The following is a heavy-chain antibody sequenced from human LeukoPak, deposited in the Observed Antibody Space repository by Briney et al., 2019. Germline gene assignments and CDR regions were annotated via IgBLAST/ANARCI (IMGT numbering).Heavy chain of an antibody. CDR3: AKGAMIQLWLEYYFDY. CDR2: ISGSGGST. V-gene: IGHV3-23*01. Sequence: PGASLRLSCAASGFTFSSYAMSWVRQAPGKGLEWVSAISGSGGSTYYADSVKGRFTISRDNSKNTLYLQMNSLRAEDTAVYYCAKGAMIQLWLEYYFDYWGQGTLVTVSS. CDR1: GFTFSSYA. J-gene: IGHJ4*02. D-gene: IGHD5-18*01.